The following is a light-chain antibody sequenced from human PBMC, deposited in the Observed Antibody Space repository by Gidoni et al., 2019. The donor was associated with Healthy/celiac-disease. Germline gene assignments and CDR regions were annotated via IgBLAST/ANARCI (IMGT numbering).Light chain of an antibody. V-gene: IGLV1-40*01. Sequence: QSLLTQPPSVPAAPAQMDIISCTGSRSNIGAGYDVHWYQQHPGTAPKPLIYGNNNRPSGVPDRFSGSKSGTSASLAITGIQAEDEADYYCQSYDSSLSGSEVFGGGTKLTVL. CDR2: GNN. CDR1: RSNIGAGYD. CDR3: QSYDSSLSGSEV. J-gene: IGLJ2*01.